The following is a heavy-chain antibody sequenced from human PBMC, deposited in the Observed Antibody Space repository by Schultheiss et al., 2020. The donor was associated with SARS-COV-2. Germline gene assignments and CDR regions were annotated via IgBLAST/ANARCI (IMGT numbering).Heavy chain of an antibody. CDR1: GGSISSGGYY. Sequence: SETLSLTCTVSGGSISSGGYYWSWIRQHPGKGLEWIGYIYYSGSTNYNPSLKSRVTISVDTSKNQFSLRLSSVTAADTAVYYCARDLGGDYDYWGQGTLVTVSS. D-gene: IGHD4-17*01. CDR2: IYYSGST. J-gene: IGHJ4*02. CDR3: ARDLGGDYDY. V-gene: IGHV4-61*08.